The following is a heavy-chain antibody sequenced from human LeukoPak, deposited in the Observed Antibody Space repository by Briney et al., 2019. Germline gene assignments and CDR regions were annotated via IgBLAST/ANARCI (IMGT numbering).Heavy chain of an antibody. V-gene: IGHV3-9*01. D-gene: IGHD1-20*01. J-gene: IGHJ4*02. CDR2: ISWNSGSI. CDR1: GFTFDDYA. CDR3: AKVITGTSGFDY. Sequence: GGSLRLSCAASGFTFDDYAMHWVRQAPGKGLEWVSGISWNSGSIGYADSVKGRFTIARDNAKTSLYLQMNSLRAEDTALYYCAKVITGTSGFDYWGQGTLVTVSS.